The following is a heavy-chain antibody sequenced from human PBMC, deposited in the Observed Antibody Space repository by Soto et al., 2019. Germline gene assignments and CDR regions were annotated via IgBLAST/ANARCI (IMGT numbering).Heavy chain of an antibody. Sequence: PGGSLRLSCAASGFTVSSDYMSWVRQAPGKGLEWVSVIYSGGRTYYADSVKGRFTISRDNSKNTLYLQMNSLRAEDTALYYCAKGRSYYYYYGVDVWGQGTTVTVSS. CDR1: GFTVSSDY. J-gene: IGHJ6*02. CDR3: AKGRSYYYYYGVDV. V-gene: IGHV3-53*01. CDR2: IYSGGRT.